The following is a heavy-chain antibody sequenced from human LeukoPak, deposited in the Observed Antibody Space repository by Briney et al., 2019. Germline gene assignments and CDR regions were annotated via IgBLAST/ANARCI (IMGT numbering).Heavy chain of an antibody. CDR2: FFDSGST. Sequence: SETLSLTCTVPGGSISSHYWSWIRQPPGKGLEWMGFFFDSGSTNYKSSLESRVTMSVDTSKNQFSLKLSSVTAADTAVYYCARVLQNYYHLDVWGTGTTVTVSS. V-gene: IGHV4-59*11. J-gene: IGHJ6*03. D-gene: IGHD2/OR15-2a*01. CDR3: ARVLQNYYHLDV. CDR1: GGSISSHY.